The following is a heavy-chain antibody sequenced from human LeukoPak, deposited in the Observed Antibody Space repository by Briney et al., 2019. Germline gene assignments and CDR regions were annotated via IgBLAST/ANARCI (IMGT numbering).Heavy chain of an antibody. D-gene: IGHD5-18*01. CDR1: GGSISSSNW. Sequence: PSETLSLTCAVSGGSISSSNWWSWVRQPPGKGLEWIGEIYHSGSTNYNPSLKSRVTISVDTSKNQFSLKLSSVTAADTAVYYCARVGRGYSYGRHRFTFDYWGQGTLVTVSS. J-gene: IGHJ4*02. CDR2: IYHSGST. CDR3: ARVGRGYSYGRHRFTFDY. V-gene: IGHV4-4*02.